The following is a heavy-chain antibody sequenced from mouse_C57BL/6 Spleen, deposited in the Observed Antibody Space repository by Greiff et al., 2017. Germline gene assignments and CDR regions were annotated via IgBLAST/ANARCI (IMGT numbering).Heavy chain of an antibody. V-gene: IGHV2-9-1*01. D-gene: IGHD1-1*01. CDR1: GFSLTSYA. Sequence: QVQLQQSGPGLVAPSQSLSITCTVSGFSLTSYAISWVRQPPGKGLEWLGVIWTGGGTNYNSALKSRLSISKDNSKSQVILKMNSLQTDDTARYYCARHYGSSPLYFDYWGQGTTLTVSS. J-gene: IGHJ2*01. CDR2: IWTGGGT. CDR3: ARHYGSSPLYFDY.